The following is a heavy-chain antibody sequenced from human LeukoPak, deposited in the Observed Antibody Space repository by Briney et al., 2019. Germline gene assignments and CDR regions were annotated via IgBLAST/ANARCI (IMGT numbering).Heavy chain of an antibody. CDR3: AREVGVVGALDY. V-gene: IGHV1-69*13. Sequence: SVKVSCKASGYTFTSYGISWVRQAPGQGLEWMGGIIPIFGTANYAQKFQGRVTITADESTSTAYMELSSLRSEDTAVYYCAREVGVVGALDYWGQGTLVTVSS. CDR1: GYTFTSYG. CDR2: IIPIFGTA. J-gene: IGHJ4*02. D-gene: IGHD1-26*01.